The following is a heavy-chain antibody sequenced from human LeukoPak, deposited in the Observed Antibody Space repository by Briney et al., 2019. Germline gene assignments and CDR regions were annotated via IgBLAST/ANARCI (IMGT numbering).Heavy chain of an antibody. J-gene: IGHJ4*02. CDR2: IYHSGST. D-gene: IGHD1-26*01. V-gene: IGHV4-30-2*01. CDR1: GGSISSGGYY. CDR3: ARDGPSSGSWMGPFGY. Sequence: PSQTLSLTCTVSGGSISSGGYYWSWIRQPPGKGLEWIGYIYHSGSTYYNPSLKSRVTISVDRSKNQFSLKLSSVTAADTAVYYCARDGPSSGSWMGPFGYWGQGTLVTVSS.